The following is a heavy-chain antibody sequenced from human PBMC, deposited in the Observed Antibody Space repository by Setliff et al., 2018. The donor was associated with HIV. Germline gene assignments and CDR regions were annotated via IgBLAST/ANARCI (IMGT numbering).Heavy chain of an antibody. D-gene: IGHD3-3*01. Sequence: GSLRLSCAASGFTFSSYMMNWVRQAPGKGLEWVSRINSDGSSIGYADSVKGRFTISRDNVNNAVYLQMNSLRAEDTAIYYCARDYLYYNLYNGSPVYGMDVWGQGTTVTVSS. CDR3: ARDYLYYNLYNGSPVYGMDV. V-gene: IGHV3-74*01. CDR1: GFTFSSYM. J-gene: IGHJ6*02. CDR2: INSDGSSI.